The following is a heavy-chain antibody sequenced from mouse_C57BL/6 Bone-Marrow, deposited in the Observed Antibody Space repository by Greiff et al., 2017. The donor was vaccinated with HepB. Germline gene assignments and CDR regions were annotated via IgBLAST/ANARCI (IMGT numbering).Heavy chain of an antibody. V-gene: IGHV5-6-4*01. CDR1: GFTFSSYT. J-gene: IGHJ2*01. Sequence: EVQGVESGGGLVKPGGSLKLSCAASGFTFSSYTMAWVRQTPEKRLEWVATISSGGSYTYYPDSVKGRFTISRDNAKNTLYLQMSSLKSEDTAMYYYSGHDYDVDYWGQGTTLTVSS. CDR2: ISSGGSYT. D-gene: IGHD2-4*01. CDR3: SGHDYDVDY.